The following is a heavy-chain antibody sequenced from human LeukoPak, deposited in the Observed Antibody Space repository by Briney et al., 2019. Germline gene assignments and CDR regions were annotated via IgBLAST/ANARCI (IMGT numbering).Heavy chain of an antibody. J-gene: IGHJ3*02. CDR3: AKAHDILTGSDAFDI. CDR2: ISSSSSYI. V-gene: IGHV3-21*04. Sequence: GGSLRLSCAASGFTFSSYSMNWDRQAPGKGLEWVSSISSSSSYIYYADSVKGRFTISRDNAKNSLYLQMYSLRAEDMALYYCAKAHDILTGSDAFDIWGQGTMVTVSS. CDR1: GFTFSSYS. D-gene: IGHD3-9*01.